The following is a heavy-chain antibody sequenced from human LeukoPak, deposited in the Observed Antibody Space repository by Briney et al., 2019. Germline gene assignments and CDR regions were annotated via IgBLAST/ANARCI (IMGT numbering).Heavy chain of an antibody. Sequence: SETLSLTCSVSGYSISSDYYWGWIRQPPGKGLEWIGSIFHSGITFYNPSLKSRVTISIDTSKNQFSLKLSSVTAADTAVYYCARGLEGRIYSSTYYYYYMDVWGKGTTVTVSS. D-gene: IGHD6-13*01. CDR2: IFHSGIT. CDR3: ARGLEGRIYSSTYYYYYMDV. CDR1: GYSISSDYY. J-gene: IGHJ6*03. V-gene: IGHV4-38-2*02.